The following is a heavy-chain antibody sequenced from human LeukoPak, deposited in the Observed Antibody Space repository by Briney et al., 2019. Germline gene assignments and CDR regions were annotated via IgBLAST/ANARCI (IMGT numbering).Heavy chain of an antibody. V-gene: IGHV4-39*01. CDR2: IYYSGST. D-gene: IGHD3-9*01. CDR3: ATGGWGYDILTGYYNSAFDY. J-gene: IGHJ4*02. CDR1: GGSISSSSYY. Sequence: SETLSLTCTVSGGSISSSSYYWGWIRQPPGKGLEWIGSIYYSGSTYYNPSLKSRVTISVDTSKNQFSLKLSSVTAADTAVYYCATGGWGYDILTGYYNSAFDYWGQGTLVTVSS.